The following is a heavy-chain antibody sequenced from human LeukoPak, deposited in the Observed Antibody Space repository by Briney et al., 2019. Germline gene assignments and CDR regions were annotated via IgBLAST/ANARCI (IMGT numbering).Heavy chain of an antibody. CDR3: ARGRGDFWSGYAPPAYYFDY. Sequence: GGSLRLSCAASGFTFSSDSMNWVRQAPGKGLEWVSSISSSSSYIYYADSVKGRFTISRDNAKNSLYLQMNSLRAEDTAVYYCARGRGDFWSGYAPPAYYFDYWGQGTLVTVSS. CDR2: ISSSSSYI. D-gene: IGHD3-3*01. V-gene: IGHV3-21*01. CDR1: GFTFSSDS. J-gene: IGHJ4*02.